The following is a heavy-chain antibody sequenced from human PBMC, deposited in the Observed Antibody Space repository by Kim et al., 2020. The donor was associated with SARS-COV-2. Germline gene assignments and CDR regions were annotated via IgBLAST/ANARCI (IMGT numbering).Heavy chain of an antibody. CDR2: INHSGST. CDR3: ERGLGDRSSWAG. D-gene: IGHD6-13*01. J-gene: IGHJ6*03. CDR1: GGSFSGDY. Sequence: SETLSLTCAVYGGSFSGDYWSWIRQPPGKGLEWIGEINHSGSTNYNPSLKSRVTISVDTSKNQFSLKLSSVTAADTAVYYCERGLGDRSSWAGWGNGTT. V-gene: IGHV4-34*01.